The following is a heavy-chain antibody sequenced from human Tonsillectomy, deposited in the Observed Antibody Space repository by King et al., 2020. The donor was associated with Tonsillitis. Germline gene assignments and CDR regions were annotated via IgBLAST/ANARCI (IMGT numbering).Heavy chain of an antibody. CDR2: ISSSSSAI. CDR1: GFTFSSYS. D-gene: IGHD1-14*01. V-gene: IGHV3-48*01. Sequence: VQLVESGGGLVQPGGSLRLSCAASGFTFSSYSMNWFRQAPGKGLEWVSYISSSSSAIYYADSVKGRFTISRDNAKNSLYLQMNSLRAEETAVYYCAGANHYYMDGGKGTTVTVSS. CDR3: AGANHYYMD. J-gene: IGHJ6*03.